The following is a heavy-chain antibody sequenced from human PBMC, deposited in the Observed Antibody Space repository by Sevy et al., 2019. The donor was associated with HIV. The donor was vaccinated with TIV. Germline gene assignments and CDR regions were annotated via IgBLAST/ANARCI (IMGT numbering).Heavy chain of an antibody. CDR2: IYYSGST. J-gene: IGHJ4*02. CDR3: AREIDYGATGYFDY. V-gene: IGHV4-31*03. Sequence: SETLSLTCTVSGGSISSGGYYWSWIRQHPGKGLEWIGYIYYSGSTHYNPSLKSRVTISVDTSKNQFSLKLSSVTAADTAVYYCAREIDYGATGYFDYWGQGTLVTVSS. CDR1: GGSISSGGYY. D-gene: IGHD4-17*01.